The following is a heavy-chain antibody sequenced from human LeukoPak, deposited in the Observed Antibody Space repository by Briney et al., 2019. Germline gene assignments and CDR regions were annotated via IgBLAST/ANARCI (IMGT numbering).Heavy chain of an antibody. J-gene: IGHJ3*02. CDR3: ARDGGHDAFDI. Sequence: SETLSLTCTVSGGSISSYYWSWIRQPPGKGLEWIGYIYYSGSTNYNPSLKSRVTISVDTSKNQFSLKLSSVTAADTAVYYCARDGGHDAFDIWGQGTMVTVSS. CDR1: GGSISSYY. CDR2: IYYSGST. V-gene: IGHV4-59*01. D-gene: IGHD4-23*01.